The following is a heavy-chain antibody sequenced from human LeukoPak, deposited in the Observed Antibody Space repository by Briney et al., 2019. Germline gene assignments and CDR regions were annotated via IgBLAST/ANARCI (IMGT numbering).Heavy chain of an antibody. D-gene: IGHD6-13*01. CDR3: ARQPGYSSSLDAFDI. J-gene: IGHJ3*02. CDR1: GYSFTSYW. V-gene: IGHV5-51*01. CDR2: IYPGDSDT. Sequence: GESLRISCKGSGYSFTSYWIGWVRQMPGKGLEWMGIIYPGDSDTRYSPSFQGQVTISADKSNSTAYLQWSSLKASDTAMYYCARQPGYSSSLDAFDIWGQGTMVTVSS.